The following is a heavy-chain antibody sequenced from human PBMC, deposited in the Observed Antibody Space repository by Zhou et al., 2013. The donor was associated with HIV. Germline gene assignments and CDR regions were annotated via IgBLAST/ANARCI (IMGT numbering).Heavy chain of an antibody. CDR1: GYTFTSYY. Sequence: QVQLVQSGAEVKKPGASVKVSCKASGYTFTSYYMHWVRQAPGQGLEWMGIINPSGGSTSYAQKFQGRVTMTRDTSTSTVYMELNSLRSEDTAVYYCARRGTWGDRFNVIRGGLDVWGQGTTVTVSS. D-gene: IGHD1-1*01. J-gene: IGHJ6*02. CDR2: INPSGGST. V-gene: IGHV1-46*01. CDR3: ARRGTWGDRFNVIRGGLDV.